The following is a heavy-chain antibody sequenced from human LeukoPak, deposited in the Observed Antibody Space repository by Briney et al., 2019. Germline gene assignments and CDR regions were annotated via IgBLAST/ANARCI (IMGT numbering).Heavy chain of an antibody. V-gene: IGHV4-4*02. J-gene: IGHJ5*02. Sequence: SETLSLTCAVSGGSISSSNWWSWVRQPPGKGLEWIGQIYHSGSTNYNPSLKSRVTISVDKSKNQFSLKLSSVTAADTAVYYCARATKVPAAKVGYWFDPWGQGTLVTVSS. D-gene: IGHD2-2*01. CDR3: ARATKVPAAKVGYWFDP. CDR2: IYHSGST. CDR1: GGSISSSNW.